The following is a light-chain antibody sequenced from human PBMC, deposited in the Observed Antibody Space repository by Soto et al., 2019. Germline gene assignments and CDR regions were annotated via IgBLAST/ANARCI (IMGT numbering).Light chain of an antibody. CDR1: QSISSY. V-gene: IGKV1-39*01. J-gene: IGKJ1*01. Sequence: DLQMTQSPSSLSASVGDRVTITCRASQSISSYLNWYQQKPGKAPKLLIYAASSLQSGVPSRFRGSGSGTEFTLTISSLQPEDFATYYCQQSYSTPWTFGQGTKVEIK. CDR2: AAS. CDR3: QQSYSTPWT.